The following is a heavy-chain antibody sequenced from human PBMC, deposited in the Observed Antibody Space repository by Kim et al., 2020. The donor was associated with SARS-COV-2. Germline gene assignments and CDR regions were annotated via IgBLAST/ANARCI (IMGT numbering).Heavy chain of an antibody. CDR1: GYTFTGYY. CDR3: ARDGSRDGYNSGFGY. CDR2: INPNSGGT. Sequence: ASVKVSCKASGYTFTGYYMHWVRQAPGQGLEWMGWINPNSGGTNYAQKFQGRVTMTRDTSISTAYMELSRLRSDDTAVYYCARDGSRDGYNSGFGYWGQGTLVTVSS. V-gene: IGHV1-2*02. J-gene: IGHJ4*02. D-gene: IGHD5-12*01.